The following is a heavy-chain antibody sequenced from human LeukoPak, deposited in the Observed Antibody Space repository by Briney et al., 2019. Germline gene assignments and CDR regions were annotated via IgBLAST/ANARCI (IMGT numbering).Heavy chain of an antibody. V-gene: IGHV3-30*03. CDR2: ISYDGSNK. CDR1: GFTFSSYG. D-gene: IGHD5-18*01. Sequence: PGGSLRLSCAASGFTFSSYGMHWVRQAPGKGLEWVAVISYDGSNKYYADSVKGRFTISRDNSKNTLYLQMNSLRAEDTAVYYCARAGLDTAMVRRSFPVDYWGQGTLVTVSS. J-gene: IGHJ4*02. CDR3: ARAGLDTAMVRRSFPVDY.